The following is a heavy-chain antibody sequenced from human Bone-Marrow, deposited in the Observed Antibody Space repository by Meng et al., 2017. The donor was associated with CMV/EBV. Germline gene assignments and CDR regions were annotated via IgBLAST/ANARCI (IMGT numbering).Heavy chain of an antibody. J-gene: IGHJ6*02. CDR2: IRDKGKNYAT. CDR3: TRGSIEGYYYGMDV. V-gene: IGHV3-73*01. CDR1: AFTFSGSA. D-gene: IGHD1-26*01. Sequence: GESLKISCAASAFTFSGSAIHWVRQASGKGLEWVGRIRDKGKNYATEYAASVKGRFTISRDDSKNTAYLQMNSLKTEDTAVYYCTRGSIEGYYYGMDVWGQGTTVTVSS.